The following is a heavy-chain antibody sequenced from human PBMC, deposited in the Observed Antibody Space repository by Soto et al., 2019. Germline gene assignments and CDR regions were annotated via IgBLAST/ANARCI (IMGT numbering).Heavy chain of an antibody. CDR3: AKVGTIFGVVTIHYFDY. CDR2: ISWNSGSI. Sequence: LRLSCAASGFTFDDYAMHWVRQAPGKGLEWVSGISWNSGSIGYADSVKGRFTISRDNAKNSLYLQMNSLRAEDTALYYCAKVGTIFGVVTIHYFDYWGQGTLVTVSS. J-gene: IGHJ4*02. D-gene: IGHD3-3*01. V-gene: IGHV3-9*01. CDR1: GFTFDDYA.